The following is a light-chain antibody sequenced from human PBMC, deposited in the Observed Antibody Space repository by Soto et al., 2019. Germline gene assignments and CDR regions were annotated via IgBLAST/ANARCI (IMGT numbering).Light chain of an antibody. CDR2: EVS. V-gene: IGLV2-8*01. J-gene: IGLJ1*01. CDR3: SSYAGSNNYV. Sequence: QSALTQPPSASGSPGQSVTISCTGTSSDVGGYNYVSWYQQDPGKAPKVMIYEVSKRPSGVPDRFSGSKSGNTASLTVSGLQAEDEADYYCSSYAGSNNYVFGTGTKVT. CDR1: SSDVGGYNY.